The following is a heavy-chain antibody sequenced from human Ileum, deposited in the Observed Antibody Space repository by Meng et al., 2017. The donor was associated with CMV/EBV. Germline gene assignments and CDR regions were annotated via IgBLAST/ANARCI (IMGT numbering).Heavy chain of an antibody. J-gene: IGHJ4*02. CDR3: ATGSGSPWRY. CDR1: GFTFSAFT. Sequence: GESLKISCAASGFTFSAFTMGWVRQAPGKGLEWVSTVHYDGGATYYANSVKGRFTISRDTSKNTLYLQMNSLRAEDTAVYFCATGSGSPWRYWGQGTLVTVSS. V-gene: IGHV3-23*01. D-gene: IGHD3-3*01. CDR2: VHYDGGAT.